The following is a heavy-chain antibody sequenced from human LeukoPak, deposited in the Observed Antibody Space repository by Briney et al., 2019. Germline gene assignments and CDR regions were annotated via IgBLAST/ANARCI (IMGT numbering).Heavy chain of an antibody. D-gene: IGHD6-19*01. CDR3: GTGGGYSSGSPGGY. CDR1: GFTFSSYS. V-gene: IGHV3-48*01. J-gene: IGHJ4*02. Sequence: GGSLRLSCAASGFTFSSYSMNWVRQAPGKGLEWVSYISSSSSTIYYADSVKGRFTISRDNSKNTLYLQMNSLRAEDTAVYYCGTGGGYSSGSPGGYWGQGTLVTVSS. CDR2: ISSSSSTI.